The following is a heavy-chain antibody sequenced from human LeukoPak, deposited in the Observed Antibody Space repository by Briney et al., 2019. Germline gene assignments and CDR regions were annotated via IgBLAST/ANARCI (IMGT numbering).Heavy chain of an antibody. D-gene: IGHD6-19*01. CDR3: ARDLRSGWYHRYYYYMDV. V-gene: IGHV4-39*02. J-gene: IGHJ6*03. CDR2: IYYSGST. CDR1: GDSISSYY. Sequence: SETLSLTCTVSGDSISSYYWGWIRQPPGKGLEWIGSIYYSGSTYYNPSLKSRVTISVDTSKNQFSLKLSSVTAADTAVYYCARDLRSGWYHRYYYYMDVWGKGTTVTISS.